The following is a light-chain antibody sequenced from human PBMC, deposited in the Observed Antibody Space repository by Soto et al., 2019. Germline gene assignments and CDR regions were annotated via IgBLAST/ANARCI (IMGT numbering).Light chain of an antibody. V-gene: IGKV1-5*03. CDR1: QSISSW. CDR2: KAS. Sequence: DIPLTQSPSTLAASVGDRLGIXCRASQSISSWLAWYQQKPGKAPKLLIYKASSLEGGVPSRFSGSGSGTEFTLTISSLQPDDFATYYCQQYNSYWAFGQGTKVDIK. J-gene: IGKJ1*01. CDR3: QQYNSYWA.